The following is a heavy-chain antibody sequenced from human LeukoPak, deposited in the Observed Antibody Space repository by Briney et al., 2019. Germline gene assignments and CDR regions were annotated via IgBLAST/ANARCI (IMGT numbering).Heavy chain of an antibody. Sequence: PSTTLSLTCTVSGYPIGLDYYWVWIRQAPGRGLQWIGGFHRGRIQYNSALKSRVTISIDSSKNQFSLRMWPVTAADTAFYFCARAPSSYESGNGYPNLGWLDPWGQGALVTVSS. CDR3: ARAPSSYESGNGYPNLGWLDP. V-gene: IGHV4-38-2*02. J-gene: IGHJ5*02. D-gene: IGHD5-24*01. CDR2: FHRGRI. CDR1: GYPIGLDYY.